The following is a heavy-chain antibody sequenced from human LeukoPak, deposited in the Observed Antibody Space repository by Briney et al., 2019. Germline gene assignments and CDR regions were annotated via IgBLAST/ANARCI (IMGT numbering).Heavy chain of an antibody. V-gene: IGHV3-11*01. CDR2: IISSGSHI. CDR3: ARDNDVGGAFSL. D-gene: IGHD1-26*01. J-gene: IGHJ3*01. Sequence: PGGSLRLSCAASGFTFSDYHMSWIRQAPGEGLEWVSYIISSGSHIYYADSVRGRFTVSRDNAKNSLYLQMNSLGAEDTAVYYCARDNDVGGAFSLWGQGTMVTVSS. CDR1: GFTFSDYH.